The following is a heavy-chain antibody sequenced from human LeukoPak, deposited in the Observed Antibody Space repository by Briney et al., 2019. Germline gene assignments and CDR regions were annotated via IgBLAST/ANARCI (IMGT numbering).Heavy chain of an antibody. V-gene: IGHV3-30*02. D-gene: IGHD1-26*01. Sequence: PGGSLRLSCAASGFTFSGYGMHWVRQAPGKGLEWVAFIRYDESNKYYADSVKGRFTISRDNSKNTLYLQMNSLRAEDTAVYYCAKGGSYLYYFDYWGQGTLVTVSS. CDR1: GFTFSGYG. J-gene: IGHJ4*02. CDR2: IRYDESNK. CDR3: AKGGSYLYYFDY.